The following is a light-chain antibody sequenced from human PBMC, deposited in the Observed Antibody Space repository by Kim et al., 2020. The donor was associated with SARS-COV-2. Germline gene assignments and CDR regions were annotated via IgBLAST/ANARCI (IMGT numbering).Light chain of an antibody. V-gene: IGLV1-47*01. J-gene: IGLJ3*02. CDR1: SSNIGSNY. Sequence: QSVLTQPPSASGTPGQRVSISCSGSSSNIGSNYVYWYHQLPGTAPKLLIYRNNQRPSGVPDRFSGSKSGTSASLAISGLRSEDEADYYCATWDDRLNGRGVFGGGTQLTVL. CDR2: RNN. CDR3: ATWDDRLNGRGV.